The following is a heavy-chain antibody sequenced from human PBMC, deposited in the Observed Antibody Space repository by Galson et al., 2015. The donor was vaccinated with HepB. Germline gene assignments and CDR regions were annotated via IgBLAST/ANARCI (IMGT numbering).Heavy chain of an antibody. CDR2: IWYDGSNK. CDR3: ARDSGSYRPYFDY. Sequence: SLRLSCAASGFTFSNAWMTWVRQAPGKGLEWVAVIWYDGSNKYYADSVKGRFTISRDNSKNTLYLQMNSLRAEDTAVYYCARDSGSYRPYFDYWGQGTLVTVSS. D-gene: IGHD1-26*01. CDR1: GFTFSNAW. V-gene: IGHV3-33*08. J-gene: IGHJ4*02.